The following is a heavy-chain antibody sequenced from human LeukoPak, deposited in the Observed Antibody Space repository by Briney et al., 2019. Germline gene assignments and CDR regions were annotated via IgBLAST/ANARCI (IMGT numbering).Heavy chain of an antibody. CDR2: ISSSSTTI. J-gene: IGHJ3*02. CDR3: VRVGTSFDI. CDR1: GFTFSNAW. D-gene: IGHD7-27*01. Sequence: GGSLRLSCAASGFTFSNAWMSWVRQAPGKGLEWVSYISSSSTTIYYADSVKGRFTISRDNAKNSLYLQMNSLRVEDTAVYYCVRVGTSFDIWGQGTMVTVSS. V-gene: IGHV3-48*01.